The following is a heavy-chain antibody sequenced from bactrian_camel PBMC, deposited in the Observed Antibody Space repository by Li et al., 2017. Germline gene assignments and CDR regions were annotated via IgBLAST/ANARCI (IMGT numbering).Heavy chain of an antibody. D-gene: IGHD1*01. CDR3: AADFSRFCGLSLAAYHV. J-gene: IGHJ4*01. CDR2: LDTDGST. V-gene: IGHV3S53*01. Sequence: QVQLVESGGGSAQAGASLRLSCSGSGYLNSPYCMSWFRQASGKKREGVVLLDTDGSTTYADSVKGRFTISKDNADNTLYLQMNSLEPEDTAMCYCAADFSRFCGLSLAAYHVWGQGTQVTVS. CDR1: GYLNSPYC.